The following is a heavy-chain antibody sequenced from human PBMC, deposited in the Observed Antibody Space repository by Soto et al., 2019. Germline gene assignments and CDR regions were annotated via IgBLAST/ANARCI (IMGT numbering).Heavy chain of an antibody. CDR1: GFTFSSYG. Sequence: QVQLVESGGGVVQPGRSLRLSCEASGFTFSSYGMHWVRQVPGEGLEWVAVISYDGSNKYYADSVKGRFTISRDNSKDALYLQMNSLRAEDTAVYYCAKEHDGGWFDPWGQGTLVTVSS. V-gene: IGHV3-30*18. CDR2: ISYDGSNK. D-gene: IGHD4-17*01. CDR3: AKEHDGGWFDP. J-gene: IGHJ5*02.